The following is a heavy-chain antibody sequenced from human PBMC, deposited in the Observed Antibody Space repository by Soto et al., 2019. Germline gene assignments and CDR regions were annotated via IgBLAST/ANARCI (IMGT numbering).Heavy chain of an antibody. V-gene: IGHV1-18*01. CDR3: ARDYDILTGHRTDY. Sequence: ASVKVSCKASGYTFTSYGISWVRQAPGQGLAWMGWISAYNGNTNYAQKLQGRVTMTTDTSTSTAYMELRSLRSDDTAVYYCARDYDILTGHRTDYWGQGTLVTVSS. J-gene: IGHJ4*02. D-gene: IGHD3-9*01. CDR1: GYTFTSYG. CDR2: ISAYNGNT.